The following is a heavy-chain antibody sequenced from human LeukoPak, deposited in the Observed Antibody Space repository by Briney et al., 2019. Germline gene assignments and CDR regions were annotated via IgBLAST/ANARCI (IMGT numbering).Heavy chain of an antibody. CDR3: ARDRVVVTATDY. D-gene: IGHD2-21*02. CDR1: GGSISSYY. CDR2: IYYSGST. J-gene: IGHJ4*02. Sequence: SETLSLTCTVSGGSISSYYWSWIRQPPGKGLEWIGYIYYSGSTNYNPSLKSRVTISVDTSKNQFSLKLSSVTAADTAVYYCARDRVVVTATDYWGQGTLVTVSS. V-gene: IGHV4-59*01.